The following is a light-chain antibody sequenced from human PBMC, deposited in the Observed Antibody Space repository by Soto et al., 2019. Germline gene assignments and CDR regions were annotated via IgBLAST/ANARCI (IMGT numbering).Light chain of an antibody. V-gene: IGKV3-11*01. J-gene: IGKJ4*01. Sequence: EIVLTQSPATLTLSPGDRATLSCRASQSISTFLAWYQQKPGQAPRLLIYDASNRATGIPARFSGNGSGTDFTLTITSLEPDDFAVYYCQQRANWPPLTFGGGTKVEIK. CDR3: QQRANWPPLT. CDR2: DAS. CDR1: QSISTF.